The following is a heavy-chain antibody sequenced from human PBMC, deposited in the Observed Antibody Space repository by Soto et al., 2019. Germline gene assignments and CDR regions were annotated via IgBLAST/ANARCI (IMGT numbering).Heavy chain of an antibody. CDR1: GDSITNYQ. Sequence: QVQLQESGPGLVKPSETLSLTCTVSGDSITNYQWSWIRQSPEKGMEWIGYILNDGSTVYNPHLKSRVAISADSSRNHLSLKLTSVPAADTAIYYCAGDIRSASYRFDYWGQGTLVTVSS. CDR3: AGDIRSASYRFDY. D-gene: IGHD2-2*01. CDR2: ILNDGST. J-gene: IGHJ4*02. V-gene: IGHV4-4*09.